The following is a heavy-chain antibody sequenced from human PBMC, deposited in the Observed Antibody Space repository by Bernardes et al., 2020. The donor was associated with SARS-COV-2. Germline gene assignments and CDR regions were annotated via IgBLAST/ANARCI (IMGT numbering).Heavy chain of an antibody. CDR1: GYTFSSYT. Sequence: ASLQASCKASGYTFSSYTISWVRQAPGQGLEWMGWISAYTGNTNFAQKLQGRVTMTTDTSTSTAYMELRSLRSDDTAVYYCARMDYDILTGYAGDYWYFDLWGRGTLVTVSS. D-gene: IGHD3-9*01. J-gene: IGHJ2*01. V-gene: IGHV1-18*01. CDR2: ISAYTGNT. CDR3: ARMDYDILTGYAGDYWYFDL.